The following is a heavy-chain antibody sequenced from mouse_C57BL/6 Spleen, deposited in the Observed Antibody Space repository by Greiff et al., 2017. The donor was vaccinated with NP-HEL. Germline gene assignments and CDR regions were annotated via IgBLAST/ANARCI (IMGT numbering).Heavy chain of an antibody. CDR1: GYTFTSYT. Sequence: VQGVESGAELARPGASVKMSCKASGYTFTSYTMHWVKQRPGQGLEWIGYINPSSGYTKYNQKFKDKATLTADKSSSTAYMQLSSLTSEDSAVYYWASIYDGYYDYFDYWGQGTTLTVSS. D-gene: IGHD2-3*01. V-gene: IGHV1-4*01. CDR2: INPSSGYT. J-gene: IGHJ2*01. CDR3: ASIYDGYYDYFDY.